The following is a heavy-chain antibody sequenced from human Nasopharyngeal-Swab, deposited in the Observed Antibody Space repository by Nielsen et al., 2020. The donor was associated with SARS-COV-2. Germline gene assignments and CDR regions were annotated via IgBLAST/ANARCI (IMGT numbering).Heavy chain of an antibody. CDR2: ISVNGAST. J-gene: IGHJ6*03. D-gene: IGHD3-10*01. CDR3: AKRVAGKYYYMDV. CDR1: GFTFRSYA. Sequence: GESLKLSCAASGFTFRSYAMTWVRQAPGKGLEWVSSISVNGASTYYAGSVKGRFTISRDNSRNALYLQLNSLRAEDTAIYYCAKRVAGKYYYMDVWGKGTTVTVSS. V-gene: IGHV3-23*01.